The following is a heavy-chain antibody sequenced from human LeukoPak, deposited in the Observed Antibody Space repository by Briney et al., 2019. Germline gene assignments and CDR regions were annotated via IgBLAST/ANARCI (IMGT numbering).Heavy chain of an antibody. CDR2: ISWNSGSI. CDR3: AKTAGVNMVREPGFDY. D-gene: IGHD3-10*01. V-gene: IGHV3-9*01. CDR1: GFTFDDYA. Sequence: GGSLRLSCAASGFTFDDYAMHWVRQAPGKGLEWVSGISWNSGSIGYADSVKGRFTISRDNAKNSLYLQMNSLRAEDTALYYCAKTAGVNMVREPGFDYWGQGTLITVSS. J-gene: IGHJ4*02.